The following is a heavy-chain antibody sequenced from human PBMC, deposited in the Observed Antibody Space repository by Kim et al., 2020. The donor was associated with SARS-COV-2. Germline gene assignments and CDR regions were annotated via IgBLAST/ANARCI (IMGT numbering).Heavy chain of an antibody. CDR1: GYSFTNYW. Sequence: GESLKISCKGSGYSFTNYWIGWVRQMPGKGLEWIRIIYPGDSETRYSPSFQGQVTISADKSNSTAYLKWSSLKASDTDMYYCERPGYGDYFSFWGQGTLVTVSS. CDR2: IYPGDSET. V-gene: IGHV5-51*01. CDR3: ERPGYGDYFSF. J-gene: IGHJ4*02. D-gene: IGHD4-17*01.